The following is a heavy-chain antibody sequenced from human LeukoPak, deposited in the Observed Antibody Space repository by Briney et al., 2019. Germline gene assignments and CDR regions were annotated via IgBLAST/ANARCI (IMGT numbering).Heavy chain of an antibody. CDR2: IIPILGIA. CDR1: GGTFSSYA. CDR3: ARVGRELPFDY. D-gene: IGHD1-26*01. Sequence: ASVKVSCKASGGTFSSYAISWVRQAPGQGLEWMGRIIPILGIANYAQKFQGRVTITADKSTSTAYMELSSLRSEDTAVYYCARVGRELPFDYWGQGTLVTVSS. J-gene: IGHJ4*02. V-gene: IGHV1-69*04.